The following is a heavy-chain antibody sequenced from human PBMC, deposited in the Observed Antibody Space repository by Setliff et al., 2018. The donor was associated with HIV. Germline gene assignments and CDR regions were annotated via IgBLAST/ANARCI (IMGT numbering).Heavy chain of an antibody. Sequence: ASVKVSCKASGYTFTSYDINWVRQATGQGLEWMGWMNPNSGNTGYAQKFQGRVTMTRDTSTNTVYMELNSLRSEDTAVYYCARDRSSRNWFDPWGQGTLVTVSS. J-gene: IGHJ5*02. CDR3: ARDRSSRNWFDP. V-gene: IGHV1-8*02. CDR1: GYTFTSYD. D-gene: IGHD6-13*01. CDR2: MNPNSGNT.